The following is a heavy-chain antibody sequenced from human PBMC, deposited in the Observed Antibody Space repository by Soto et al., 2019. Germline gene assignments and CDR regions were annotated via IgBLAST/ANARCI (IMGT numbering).Heavy chain of an antibody. CDR3: AREAAGILNWFDP. V-gene: IGHV4-31*03. D-gene: IGHD6-25*01. CDR2: IYHSGST. CDR1: GGSISSGGYY. J-gene: IGHJ5*02. Sequence: PSETLSLTCTVSGGSISSGGYYWSWIRQHPGKGLEWIGYIYHSGSTYYNPSLKSRVTISVETSKNQFSLKLSSVTAADTAVYYCAREAAGILNWFDPWGRGTLVTVSS.